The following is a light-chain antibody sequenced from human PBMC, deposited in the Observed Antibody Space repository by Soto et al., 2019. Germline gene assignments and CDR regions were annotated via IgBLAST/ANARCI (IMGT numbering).Light chain of an antibody. CDR2: EVS. J-gene: IGLJ1*01. CDR1: SSDVGGYNY. CDR3: SSYTSSTAYV. Sequence: QSALTQPASVSGSPGQSITISCTGTSSDVGGYNYVSWYQLHPGTAPHLMVYEVSNRPSGVSNRFSGSKSGNTASLTISGLQAEDEADYYCSSYTSSTAYVFGTGTKLTVL. V-gene: IGLV2-14*01.